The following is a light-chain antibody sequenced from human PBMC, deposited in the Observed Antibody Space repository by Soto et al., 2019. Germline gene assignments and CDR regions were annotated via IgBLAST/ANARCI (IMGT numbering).Light chain of an antibody. V-gene: IGKV1-9*01. CDR3: QQLNSYPRT. CDR2: GAS. J-gene: IGKJ1*01. CDR1: QAISSY. Sequence: IQLTQSPSSLSASVGDRVTITCRASQAISSYLAWYLQKPGRAPNLLIYGASTLQSGVPSRFSGSGSGTDFTLTISSLQPEDFATYYCQQLNSYPRTFGQGTQVDIK.